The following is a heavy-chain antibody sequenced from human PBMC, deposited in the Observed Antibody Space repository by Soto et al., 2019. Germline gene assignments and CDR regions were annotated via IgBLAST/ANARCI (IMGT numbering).Heavy chain of an antibody. V-gene: IGHV4-34*01. J-gene: IGHJ5*02. CDR3: ARARLYSSGWYRAYNWFDP. CDR1: GGSFSGYY. Sequence: QVQLQQWGAGLLKPSETLSLTCAVYGGSFSGYYWSWIRQPPGKGLEWIGEINHSGSTNYNPSLKSRVTISVDTSKNQFSLKLSSVTAADTAVYYCARARLYSSGWYRAYNWFDPWGQGTLVTVSS. CDR2: INHSGST. D-gene: IGHD6-19*01.